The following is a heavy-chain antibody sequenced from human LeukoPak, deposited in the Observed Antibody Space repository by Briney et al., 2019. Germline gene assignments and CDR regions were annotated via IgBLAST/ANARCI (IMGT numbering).Heavy chain of an antibody. Sequence: GSLRLSCEASGFSFTNTWMSWVRQAPGKGLEWVGRVKSKADDGTTDYAAPVQGRFTISRDDSKNALSLQMNSLKTEDTAVYYCATEGGSGSYYGDDAFDMWGQGTMVTVSS. V-gene: IGHV3-15*01. CDR3: ATEGGSGSYYGDDAFDM. CDR2: VKSKADDGTT. J-gene: IGHJ3*02. CDR1: GFSFTNTW. D-gene: IGHD3-10*01.